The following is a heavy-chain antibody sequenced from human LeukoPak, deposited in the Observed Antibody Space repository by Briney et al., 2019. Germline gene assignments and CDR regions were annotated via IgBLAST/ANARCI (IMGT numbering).Heavy chain of an antibody. CDR3: ARKGYYDMAGYYYYMDV. J-gene: IGHJ6*03. CDR2: INPSGGST. Sequence: ASVKVSCKASGYTFTSYYMHWVRQAPGQGLEWMGIINPSGGSTSYAQKFQGRVTITRNTSISTAYMELSSLRSEDTAVYYCARKGYYDMAGYYYYMDVWGKGTTVTVSS. CDR1: GYTFTSYY. V-gene: IGHV1-46*01. D-gene: IGHD3-22*01.